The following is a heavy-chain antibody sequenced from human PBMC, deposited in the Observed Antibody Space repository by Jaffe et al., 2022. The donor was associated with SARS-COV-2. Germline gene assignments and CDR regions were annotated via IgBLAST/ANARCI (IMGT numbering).Heavy chain of an antibody. V-gene: IGHV3-23*01. CDR1: GFTFSTYA. Sequence: EVQLLESGGGLVQPGGSLRLSCAASGFTFSTYAMNWVRQAPGKGLEWVSTISGSGGRTYYADSVKGRFTISRDNSKTTSYLQMNSLRAEDTAVYYCAKVFFGFPLFDYWGQGTLVTVSS. CDR2: ISGSGGRT. CDR3: AKVFFGFPLFDY. D-gene: IGHD3-10*01. J-gene: IGHJ4*02.